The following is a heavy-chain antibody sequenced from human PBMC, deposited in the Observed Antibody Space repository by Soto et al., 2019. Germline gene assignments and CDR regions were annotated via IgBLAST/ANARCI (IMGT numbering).Heavy chain of an antibody. CDR3: ARINGDRSTSSLKYYYYMDV. D-gene: IGHD2-2*01. V-gene: IGHV2-26*01. CDR1: GFSLSNARMG. Sequence: QVTLKESGPVLVKPTETLTLTCTVSGFSLSNARMGVSWIRQPPGKALEWLAHIFSNDEKSYSTSLKSRLTISKDTSKSQVVLTMTNMDPVDTATYYCARINGDRSTSSLKYYYYMDVWGKGTTVTVSS. J-gene: IGHJ6*03. CDR2: IFSNDEK.